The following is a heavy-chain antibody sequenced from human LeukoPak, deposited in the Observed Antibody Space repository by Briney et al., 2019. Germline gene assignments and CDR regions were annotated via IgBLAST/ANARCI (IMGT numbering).Heavy chain of an antibody. CDR3: ARDRDSSTVGWFDP. J-gene: IGHJ5*02. Sequence: ASVKVSCKASGGTFSSYAISWVRQAPGQGLEWVGGIIPIFGTANYAQKFQGRVTITADESTSTAYMELSSLRSEDTAVYYCARDRDSSTVGWFDPWGQGTLVTVSS. CDR1: GGTFSSYA. V-gene: IGHV1-69*13. D-gene: IGHD6-13*01. CDR2: IIPIFGTA.